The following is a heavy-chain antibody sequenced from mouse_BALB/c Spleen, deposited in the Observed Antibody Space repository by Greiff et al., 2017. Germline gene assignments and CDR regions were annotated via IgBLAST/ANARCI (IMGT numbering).Heavy chain of an antibody. D-gene: IGHD2-12*01. V-gene: IGHV1-87*01. CDR3: ARHYYSCLDF. Sequence: VQLHQSGAELARPGASVKLSCKASGYTFTSYWMQWVKQRPGQGLEWIGAIYPGDGDTRYTQKFTGKATLTADKSSSTAYMQLSSLASEDSAVYNCARHYYSCLDFWGQGTTLTVSS. J-gene: IGHJ2*01. CDR1: GYTFTSYW. CDR2: IYPGDGDT.